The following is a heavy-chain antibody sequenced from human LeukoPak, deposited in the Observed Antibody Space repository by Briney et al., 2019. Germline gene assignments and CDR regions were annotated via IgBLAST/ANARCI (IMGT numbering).Heavy chain of an antibody. J-gene: IGHJ4*02. D-gene: IGHD1-14*01. CDR2: LYSDGNT. Sequence: GGSLRLSCAASGFTVSTNDMPWVRQAPGKGLEWVSVLYSDGNTKYADSVQGRFTIPRDNSKNTLYLEMNRLSPDETTVYYCARGVEPLAANTLAYWGQGTLVTVSS. CDR3: ARGVEPLAANTLAY. V-gene: IGHV3-53*01. CDR1: GFTVSTND.